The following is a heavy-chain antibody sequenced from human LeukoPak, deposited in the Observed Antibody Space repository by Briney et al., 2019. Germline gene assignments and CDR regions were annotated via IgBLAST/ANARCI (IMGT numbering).Heavy chain of an antibody. CDR1: GYTFTGYY. CDR3: ARQRLAAAVWVIRSDNWFDP. V-gene: IGHV1-2*02. Sequence: ASVKVSCKSSGYTFTGYYMHWARHAPGQGLEWMGWINPNSGGTNYAQKFQGRVTMTRDTSISTAYMELSRLRSDDTAVYYCARQRLAAAVWVIRSDNWFDPWGQGTLVTVSS. D-gene: IGHD6-13*01. CDR2: INPNSGGT. J-gene: IGHJ5*02.